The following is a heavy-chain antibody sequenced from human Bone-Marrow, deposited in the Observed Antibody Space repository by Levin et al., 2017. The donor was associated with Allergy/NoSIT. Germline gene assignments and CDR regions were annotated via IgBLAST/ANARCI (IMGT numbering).Heavy chain of an antibody. D-gene: IGHD6-13*01. Sequence: PSQTLSLTCTVSGGSISSYYWSWIRQPPGKGLEWIGYIYYSGSTNYNPSLKSRVTISVDTSKNQFSLKLSSVTAADTAVYYCATRIAAADFDYWGQGTLVTVSS. J-gene: IGHJ4*02. CDR1: GGSISSYY. V-gene: IGHV4-59*08. CDR2: IYYSGST. CDR3: ATRIAAADFDY.